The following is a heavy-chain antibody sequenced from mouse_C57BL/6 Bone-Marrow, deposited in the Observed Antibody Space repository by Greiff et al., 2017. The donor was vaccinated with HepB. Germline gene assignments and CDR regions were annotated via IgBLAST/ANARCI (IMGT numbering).Heavy chain of an antibody. J-gene: IGHJ3*01. D-gene: IGHD1-1*02. V-gene: IGHV6-3*01. Sequence: EVMLVESGGGLVQPGGSMKLSCVASGFTFSNYWMNWVRQSPEKGLEWVAQIRLKSDNYATHYAESVKGRFTISRDDSKSSVYLQMNNLRAEDTGIYYCTGGGTGAYWGQGTLVTVSA. CDR3: TGGGTGAY. CDR2: IRLKSDNYAT. CDR1: GFTFSNYW.